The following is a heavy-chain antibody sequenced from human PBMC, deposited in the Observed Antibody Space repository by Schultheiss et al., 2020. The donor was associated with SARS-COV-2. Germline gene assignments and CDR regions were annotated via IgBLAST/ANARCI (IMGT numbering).Heavy chain of an antibody. CDR3: ARGGTALRPYYYYYYGMDV. CDR2: ISSSGSTI. CDR1: GFTFSSYS. D-gene: IGHD5-18*01. Sequence: GESLKISCAASGFTFSSYSMNWVRQAPGKGLEWVSYISSSGSTIYYADSVKGRFTISRDNAKNSLYLQMNSLRAEDTAVYYCARGGTALRPYYYYYYGMDVWGQGTTVTVSS. J-gene: IGHJ6*02. V-gene: IGHV3-48*04.